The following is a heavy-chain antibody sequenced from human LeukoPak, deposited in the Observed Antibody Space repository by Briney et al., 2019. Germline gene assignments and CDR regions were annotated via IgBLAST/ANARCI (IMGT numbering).Heavy chain of an antibody. Sequence: GSLRLSCAASGFTFSTYGMHWVRQAPGKGLEWAAIISYDGSNKYYADSVKGRFTISRDNSKNTLYLQMNSLRAEDTAVYYCAAGLVHESDYWGQGTLVTVSS. J-gene: IGHJ4*02. D-gene: IGHD6-19*01. CDR2: ISYDGSNK. CDR3: AAGLVHESDY. CDR1: GFTFSTYG. V-gene: IGHV3-30*03.